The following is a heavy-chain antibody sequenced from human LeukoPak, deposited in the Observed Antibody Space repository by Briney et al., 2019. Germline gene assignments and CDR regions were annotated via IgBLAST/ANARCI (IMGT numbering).Heavy chain of an antibody. J-gene: IGHJ6*02. D-gene: IGHD3-10*01. CDR3: ARVRGGYYYSMDV. CDR2: IKQDGSEK. CDR1: GFTFSSCR. V-gene: IGHV3-7*04. Sequence: GGSLRLSCAASGFTFSSCRMSWVRQAPGKGLEWVANIKQDGSEKYYVDSVKGRFTISRDNAKNSLYLQMNSLRGEDTAVYFCARVRGGYYYSMDVWGQGTTVTVSS.